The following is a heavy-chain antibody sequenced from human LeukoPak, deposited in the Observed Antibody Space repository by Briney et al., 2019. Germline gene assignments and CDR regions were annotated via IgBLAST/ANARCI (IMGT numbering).Heavy chain of an antibody. CDR1: GFTFTSSA. Sequence: GASVKVSCKASGFTFTSSAVQWVRQARGQRLEWIGWIVVGSGNTNYAQKFQERVTITRDMSTSTAYMELSSLRSEDTAVYYCAAEGGPKKRYNWNQQMFDPWGQGTLVTVSS. CDR3: AAEGGPKKRYNWNQQMFDP. D-gene: IGHD1-20*01. V-gene: IGHV1-58*01. CDR2: IVVGSGNT. J-gene: IGHJ5*02.